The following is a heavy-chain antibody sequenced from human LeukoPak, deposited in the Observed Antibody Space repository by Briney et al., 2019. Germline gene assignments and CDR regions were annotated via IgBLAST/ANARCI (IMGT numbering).Heavy chain of an antibody. CDR1: GFTFSSYS. CDR2: ISSSSSTI. D-gene: IGHD3-10*01. CDR3: AKPPPRITMVRGVPRGEGFDP. V-gene: IGHV3-48*01. Sequence: GGSLRLSCAASGFTFSSYSMNWVRQAPGKGLEWVSYISSSSSTIYYADSVKGRFTISRDNAKNSLYLQMNSLRAEDTAVYYCAKPPPRITMVRGVPRGEGFDPWGQGTLVTVSS. J-gene: IGHJ5*02.